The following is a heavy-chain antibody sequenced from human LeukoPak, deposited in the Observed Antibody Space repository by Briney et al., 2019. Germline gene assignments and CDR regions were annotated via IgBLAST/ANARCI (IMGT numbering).Heavy chain of an antibody. J-gene: IGHJ3*02. Sequence: SETLSLTCTVSGGSISSYYWSLIRQPPGKGLEWIGYIYYSGSTNYNPSLKSRVTISVDTSKNQFSLKLSSVTAADTAVYYCARVGARYCSSTSCSPDAFDIWGQGTMVTVSS. CDR3: ARVGARYCSSTSCSPDAFDI. D-gene: IGHD2-2*01. CDR2: IYYSGST. V-gene: IGHV4-59*01. CDR1: GGSISSYY.